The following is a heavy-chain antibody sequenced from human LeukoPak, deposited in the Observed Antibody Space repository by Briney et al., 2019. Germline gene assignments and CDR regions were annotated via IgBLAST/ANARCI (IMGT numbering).Heavy chain of an antibody. CDR1: GGSISNENLF. CDR2: IKYSRST. V-gene: IGHV4-39*01. D-gene: IGHD2-21*02. J-gene: IGHJ4*02. CDR3: ARAAQGRLQWVVTATRFNDY. Sequence: SETLSLTCIISGGSISNENLFWGRIRQPPGKGLEWIGSIKYSRSTFYNPSLESRVSLYMDTSKNLFSLKLSSVTAADTAVYYCARAAQGRLQWVVTATRFNDYWGQGALVTVSS.